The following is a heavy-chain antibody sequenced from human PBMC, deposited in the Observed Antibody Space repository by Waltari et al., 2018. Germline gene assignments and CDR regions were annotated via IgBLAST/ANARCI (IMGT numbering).Heavy chain of an antibody. D-gene: IGHD3-16*01. V-gene: IGHV1-69*04. CDR2: IIPDLETP. Sequence: QVQLVQSGGEVKKPGSSVKVSCRASGGSFSTYPIAWVRQAPGQGLEWMGRIIPDLETPSYAQKFQGRVTITADKSTSTAYMELSSLTSEDTAVYYCTRGPRGDHWGQGTLVTVSS. CDR1: GGSFSTYP. CDR3: TRGPRGDH. J-gene: IGHJ4*02.